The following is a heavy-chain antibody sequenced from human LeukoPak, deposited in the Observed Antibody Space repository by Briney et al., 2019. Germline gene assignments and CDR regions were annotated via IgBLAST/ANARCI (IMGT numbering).Heavy chain of an antibody. V-gene: IGHV4-34*01. CDR2: FYHGGST. CDR3: ARAMSIAARLQTILDY. D-gene: IGHD6-6*01. J-gene: IGHJ4*02. Sequence: SETLPLTCAVYGGSFSGYYWSWIRQPPGKGLEWIGTFYHGGSTYYNPSLKSRVTISVDTSKNQFSLNLTSVTAADTAVYYCARAMSIAARLQTILDYWGQGTLVAVSS. CDR1: GGSFSGYY.